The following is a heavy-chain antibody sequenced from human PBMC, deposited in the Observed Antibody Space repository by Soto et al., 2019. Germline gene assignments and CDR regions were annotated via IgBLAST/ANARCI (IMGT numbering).Heavy chain of an antibody. D-gene: IGHD5-18*01. CDR2: INHSGST. V-gene: IGHV4-34*01. J-gene: IGHJ5*02. Sequence: GPLRLSCAASGCTFSSYSMNWIRQPPGTGLEWIGEINHSGSTNYNPSLKSRVTISVDTSKNQFSLKLTSVTAADTAVYYCARDKITGLFDYWGQGTLVTVSSGKPQDFGDPVDTATYYCAHSPRLRRITVVSGNWFDPWGQGTLVTVSS. CDR3: ARDKITGLFDYWGQGTLVTVSSGKPQDFGDPVDTATYYCAHSPRLRRITVVSGNWFDP. CDR1: GCTFSSYS.